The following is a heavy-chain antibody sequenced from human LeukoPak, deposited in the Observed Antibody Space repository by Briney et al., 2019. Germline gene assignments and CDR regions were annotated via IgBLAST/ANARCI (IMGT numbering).Heavy chain of an antibody. CDR2: LTGSGST. CDR3: AKMKGWRLYDYCMDV. D-gene: IGHD2-15*01. CDR1: GFAFSSFA. V-gene: IGHV3-23*01. Sequence: PGGSLRLCCVASGFAFSSFAMSWVRQAPGKGLGWVSGLTGSGSTYHADPVKGRFTISRDNSKNTLSLQMNSLRAEDTAVYYCAKMKGWRLYDYCMDVWGKGTTVTVSS. J-gene: IGHJ6*03.